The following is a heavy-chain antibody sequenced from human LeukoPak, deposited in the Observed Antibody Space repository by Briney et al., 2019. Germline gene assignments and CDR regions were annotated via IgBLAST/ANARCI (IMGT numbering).Heavy chain of an antibody. Sequence: ASVKVSCKASGYTFTGYYMHWVRQAPGQGLEWMGWINPNSGGTNYAQKLQGRVTMTTDTSTSTAYMELRSLRSDDTAVYYCARDSFPGVTGLDWGQGTLVTVSS. D-gene: IGHD2-15*01. CDR1: GYTFTGYY. J-gene: IGHJ4*02. V-gene: IGHV1-2*02. CDR2: INPNSGGT. CDR3: ARDSFPGVTGLD.